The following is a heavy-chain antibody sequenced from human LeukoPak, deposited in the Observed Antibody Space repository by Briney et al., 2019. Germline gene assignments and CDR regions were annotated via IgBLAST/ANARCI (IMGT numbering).Heavy chain of an antibody. Sequence: GASVKVSCKASGGTFSSYAISWVRQAHGQGLEWMGGIIPILGTANYAQKFQGRVTITADESTSTAYMELSSLRSEDTAVYYCARQDNSGYLEYFQHWGQGTLVTVSS. CDR3: ARQDNSGYLEYFQH. CDR1: GGTFSSYA. D-gene: IGHD3-22*01. J-gene: IGHJ1*01. V-gene: IGHV1-69*01. CDR2: IIPILGTA.